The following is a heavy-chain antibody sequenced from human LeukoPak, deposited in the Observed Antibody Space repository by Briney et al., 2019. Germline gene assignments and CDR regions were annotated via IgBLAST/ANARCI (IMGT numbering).Heavy chain of an antibody. J-gene: IGHJ6*03. CDR2: IIPIFGTA. Sequence: ASVKVSCKASGYTFISYYMHWVRQAPGQGLEWVGGIIPIFGTANYAQKFQGRVTITADKSTSTAYMELSSLRSEDTAVYYCARAYTSWDYYYYYYMDVWGKGTTVTVSS. V-gene: IGHV1-69*06. D-gene: IGHD4-11*01. CDR3: ARAYTSWDYYYYYYMDV. CDR1: GYTFISYY.